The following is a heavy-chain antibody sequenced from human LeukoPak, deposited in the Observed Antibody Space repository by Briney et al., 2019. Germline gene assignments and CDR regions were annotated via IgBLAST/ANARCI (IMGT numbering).Heavy chain of an antibody. D-gene: IGHD4-11*01. CDR1: GYSISSGYY. J-gene: IGHJ4*02. CDR2: IYHSGST. Sequence: PSETLSLTCAGSGYSISSGYYWGWIRPPPGKGLEWIGSIYHSGSTYYNPSLKSRVTISVDTSKNQFSLKLSSVTAADTAVYYCARRVEYSKAWDYWGQGTLVTVSS. CDR3: ARRVEYSKAWDY. V-gene: IGHV4-38-2*01.